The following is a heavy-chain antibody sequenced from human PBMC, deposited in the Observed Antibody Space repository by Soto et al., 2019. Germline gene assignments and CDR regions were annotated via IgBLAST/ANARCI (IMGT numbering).Heavy chain of an antibody. J-gene: IGHJ6*02. Sequence: PGESLKISCKGSGYSFTSYWISWVRQMPGKGLEWMGIIYPGDSDTRYSPSFQGQVTISADKSISTAYLQWSSLKASDTAMYYCARTSAGGKYYYGMAVWGQGTTVTVSS. CDR3: ARTSAGGKYYYGMAV. CDR1: GYSFTSYW. CDR2: IYPGDSDT. V-gene: IGHV5-51*01. D-gene: IGHD6-13*01.